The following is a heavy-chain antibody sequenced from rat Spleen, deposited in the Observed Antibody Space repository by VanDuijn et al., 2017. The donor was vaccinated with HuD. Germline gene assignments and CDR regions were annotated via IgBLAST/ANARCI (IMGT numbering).Heavy chain of an antibody. Sequence: QVQLKESGPGLVQPSQTLSLTCTVSGLLLNSNSVSWIRQPPGKGLEWLGVIWENGGTDYNSAIKSRLSISRDTSKSQVFLKMNSLQTEDTAMYFCASGILDFWGQGVMVTVSS. CDR1: GLLLNSNS. V-gene: IGHV2-47*01. CDR2: IWENGGT. J-gene: IGHJ2*01. D-gene: IGHD4-3*01. CDR3: ASGILDF.